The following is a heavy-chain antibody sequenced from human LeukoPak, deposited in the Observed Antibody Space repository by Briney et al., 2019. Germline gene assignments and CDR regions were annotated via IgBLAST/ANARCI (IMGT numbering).Heavy chain of an antibody. CDR3: ARTYCSGGSCYVNWYSDL. D-gene: IGHD2-15*01. J-gene: IGHJ2*01. CDR2: IIPIFGTA. Sequence: GASVKVSCKASGGTFSSYAISWVRQAPGQGLEWMGGIIPIFGTANYAQKFQGRVTITADESTSTAYMELSSLRSEDTAVYYCARTYCSGGSCYVNWYSDLWGRGTLVTVSS. V-gene: IGHV1-69*13. CDR1: GGTFSSYA.